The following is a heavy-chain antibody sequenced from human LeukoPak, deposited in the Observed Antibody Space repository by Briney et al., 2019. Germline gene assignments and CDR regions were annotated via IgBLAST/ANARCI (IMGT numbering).Heavy chain of an antibody. CDR2: ISYDGSNK. CDR1: GFTFSSYG. J-gene: IGHJ4*02. Sequence: GGSLRLSCAASGFTFSSYGMHWVRQAPGKGLEWVAVISYDGSNKYYADSVKGRFTISRDNSKNTLYLQMNSLRAEDTAVYYCARDDTGDYHTYYFDYWGQGTLVTVSS. CDR3: ARDDTGDYHTYYFDY. V-gene: IGHV3-30*03. D-gene: IGHD4-17*01.